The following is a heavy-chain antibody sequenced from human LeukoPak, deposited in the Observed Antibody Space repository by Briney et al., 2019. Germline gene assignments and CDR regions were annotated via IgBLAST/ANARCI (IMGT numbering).Heavy chain of an antibody. V-gene: IGHV1-24*01. D-gene: IGHD3-16*02. CDR3: ASSFTSLNWFDP. CDR1: GYTLTELS. Sequence: ASVKVSCKVSGYTLTELSMHWGRQAPGKGLEWMGDFDPEDGETIYAQKFQGRVTMTEDTSTDTAYMELSSLRSEDTPVYYCASSFTSLNWFDPWGQGTLVTVSS. J-gene: IGHJ5*02. CDR2: FDPEDGET.